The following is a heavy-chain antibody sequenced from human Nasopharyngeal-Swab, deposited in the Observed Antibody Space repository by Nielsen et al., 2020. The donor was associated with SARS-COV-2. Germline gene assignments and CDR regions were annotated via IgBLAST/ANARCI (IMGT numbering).Heavy chain of an antibody. CDR2: IYYSGST. D-gene: IGHD3-16*02. J-gene: IGHJ4*02. Sequence: LRLSCTVSGGSISSGDYYWSWIRQPPGKGLEWIGYIYYSGSTYYNPSLKSRVTISVDTSKNQFSLKLSSVTAADTAVYYCARGWITFGGVIDRVDYWGQGTLVTVSS. CDR1: GGSISSGDYY. CDR3: ARGWITFGGVIDRVDY. V-gene: IGHV4-30-4*01.